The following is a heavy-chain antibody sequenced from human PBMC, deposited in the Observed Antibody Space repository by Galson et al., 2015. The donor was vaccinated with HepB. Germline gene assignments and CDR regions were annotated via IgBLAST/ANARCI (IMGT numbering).Heavy chain of an antibody. CDR3: ARVLKLATWGFDP. D-gene: IGHD1-1*01. CDR1: GFTFSNHA. CDR2: IEAIDSRT. V-gene: IGHV3-23*01. Sequence: SLRLSCAASGFTFSNHAMTWVRQAPGKGLEWLSGIEAIDSRTYHAESVKGRFTISRDNSKNTVYLRMNDLRVDDTAVYFCARVLKLATWGFDPWGQGTLVTVSS. J-gene: IGHJ5*02.